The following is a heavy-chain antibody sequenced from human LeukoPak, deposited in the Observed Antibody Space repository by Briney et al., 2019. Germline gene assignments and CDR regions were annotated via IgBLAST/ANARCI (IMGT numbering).Heavy chain of an antibody. V-gene: IGHV3-48*03. CDR2: ISSSGSTI. CDR1: GFTFSSYE. CDR3: ARGFRGDNFDY. J-gene: IGHJ4*02. D-gene: IGHD7-27*01. Sequence: GGSLRLSCAASGFTFSSYEINWVRQAPGKGLEWVSYISSSGSTIKYADSVKGRFTISRGNAKNSLYLQMNSLRAEDTAVYYCARGFRGDNFDYWGQGTLVTVSS.